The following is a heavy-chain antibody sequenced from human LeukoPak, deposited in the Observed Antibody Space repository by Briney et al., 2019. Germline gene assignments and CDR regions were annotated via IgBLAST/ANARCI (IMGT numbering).Heavy chain of an antibody. CDR3: ARDRTVYSTNAVRATFDY. Sequence: GGSLRLSCAASGFTFSSYSMNWVRQAPGKGLEWVSSISSSSSYIYYADSVKGRFTISRDNAKNSLYLQMNSLRAEDTAVYYCARDRTVYSTNAVRATFDYWGQGTLVTVSS. CDR1: GFTFSSYS. V-gene: IGHV3-21*01. D-gene: IGHD2-8*01. J-gene: IGHJ4*02. CDR2: ISSSSSYI.